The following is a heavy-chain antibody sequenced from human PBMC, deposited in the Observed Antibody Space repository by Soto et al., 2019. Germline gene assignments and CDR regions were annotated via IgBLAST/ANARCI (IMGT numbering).Heavy chain of an antibody. CDR2: IKSKTDGGTT. V-gene: IGHV3-15*01. D-gene: IGHD2-21*01. CDR3: STAGHCNNVY. Sequence: PGGSLRLSCAASGLTLTDAWMNWVRQTPGKGLEWVGLIKSKTDGGTTDYAAPVKGRFIISIDDSKNILYLQMNGLKTEDTAVYYCSTAGHCNNVYWGRGTLVTVSS. CDR1: GLTLTDAW. J-gene: IGHJ4*01.